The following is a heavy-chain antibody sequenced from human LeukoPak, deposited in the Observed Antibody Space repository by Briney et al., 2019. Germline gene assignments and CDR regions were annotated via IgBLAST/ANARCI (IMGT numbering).Heavy chain of an antibody. D-gene: IGHD2-2*01. CDR3: ASHLGYCSSTSCLRAFDL. J-gene: IGHJ3*01. V-gene: IGHV4-4*02. CDR1: GGSISSSNW. Sequence: SETLSLTCTVSGGSISSSNWWSWVRQPPGKGLEWIGEIHHSGSTNYNPSLKSRVTISEDKPKNQFSLKLSSVTAADTAVYYCASHLGYCSSTSCLRAFDLWGQGTMVTVSS. CDR2: IHHSGST.